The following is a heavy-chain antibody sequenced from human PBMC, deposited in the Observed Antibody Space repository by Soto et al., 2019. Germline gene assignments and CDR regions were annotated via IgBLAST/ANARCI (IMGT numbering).Heavy chain of an antibody. J-gene: IGHJ4*02. CDR3: ARLGTNGQTLDY. CDR2: IYETGST. CDR1: AGSISSNF. D-gene: IGHD3-16*01. V-gene: IGHV4-4*07. Sequence: PETLSLTXTVAAGSISSNFRTWNRQPAGKGREWEGRIYETGSTSYNPSLKSRASMSVDTSKNQFSLKLSSVTAADTPVYYCARLGTNGQTLDYWGQGTLVTVSS.